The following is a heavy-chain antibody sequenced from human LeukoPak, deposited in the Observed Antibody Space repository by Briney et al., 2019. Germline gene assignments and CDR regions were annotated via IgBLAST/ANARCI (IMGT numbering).Heavy chain of an antibody. J-gene: IGHJ3*02. Sequence: GGSLRLSCAASGFTFSSYEMNWVRQASGKGLEWVSYISSSGSTIYNADSVKGRITISRDNAKNSLYLQMNNLRAEDTAVYYCARDQRYFDWLPGGAFDIWGQGTMVTVSS. V-gene: IGHV3-48*03. D-gene: IGHD3-9*01. CDR3: ARDQRYFDWLPGGAFDI. CDR1: GFTFSSYE. CDR2: ISSSGSTI.